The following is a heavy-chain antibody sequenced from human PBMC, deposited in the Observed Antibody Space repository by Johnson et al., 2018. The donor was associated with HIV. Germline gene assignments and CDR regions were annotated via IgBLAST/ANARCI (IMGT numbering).Heavy chain of an antibody. CDR2: TSYDGSNK. J-gene: IGHJ3*02. CDR3: ARRSGYAFDI. CDR1: GFTFSSYG. D-gene: IGHD1-1*01. V-gene: IGHV3-30*03. Sequence: QVQLVESGGGLVKPGGSLRLSCAASGFTFSSYGMHWVRQAPGKGLEWVAVTSYDGSNKYYADSVKGRFTISRDNSKNSLSLQMNSLRVEDTAVYYCARRSGYAFDIWAKGQWSPSLQ.